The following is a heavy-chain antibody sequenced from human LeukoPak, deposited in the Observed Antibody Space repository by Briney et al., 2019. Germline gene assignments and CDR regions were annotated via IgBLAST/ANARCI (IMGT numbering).Heavy chain of an antibody. CDR1: GYTFIDYY. CDR3: ARGLPLRYFDWLLVY. CDR2: INPNSGGT. D-gene: IGHD3-9*01. Sequence: GASVKVSCKASGYTFIDYYMHWVRQAPGQGLEWMGWINPNSGGTNYAQKFQGWVTMTRDTSISTAYMELSRLRSDDTAVYYCARGLPLRYFDWLLVYWGQGTLVTVSS. V-gene: IGHV1-2*04. J-gene: IGHJ4*02.